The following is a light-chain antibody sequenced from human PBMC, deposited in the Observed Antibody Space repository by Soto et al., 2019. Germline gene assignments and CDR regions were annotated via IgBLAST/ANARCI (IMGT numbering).Light chain of an antibody. Sequence: EIVLTQSPATLSLSPGERATLSCGASQSVRSNYVAWFQQKPGLAPRLLIYDASSRATGIPARFSGSGSGTEFTLTISSLQSEDFAVYYCQQYNNWPRTFGQGTKVEIK. J-gene: IGKJ1*01. CDR1: QSVRSN. V-gene: IGKV3-15*01. CDR3: QQYNNWPRT. CDR2: DAS.